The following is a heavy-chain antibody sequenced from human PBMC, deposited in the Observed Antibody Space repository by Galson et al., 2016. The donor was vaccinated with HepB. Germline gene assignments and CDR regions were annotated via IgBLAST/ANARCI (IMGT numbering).Heavy chain of an antibody. J-gene: IGHJ5*02. V-gene: IGHV4-39*01. CDR3: AGPGFGLILYGFDP. CDR2: IYYSGST. D-gene: IGHD2-15*01. Sequence: ETLSLTCTVSGGSISSNTYYWGWIRQPPGKGLEWIGSIYYSGSTYYNPSLESRVTISVDTSKNQFSLKLSSVTAADTAVYYCAGPGFGLILYGFDPWGQGTLVTVSS. CDR1: GGSISSNTYY.